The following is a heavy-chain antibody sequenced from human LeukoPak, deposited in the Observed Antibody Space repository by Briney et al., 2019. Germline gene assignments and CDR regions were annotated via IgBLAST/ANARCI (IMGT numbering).Heavy chain of an antibody. CDR3: ARGGLNWFDP. CDR2: IYSGGST. Sequence: AGRSPRLSCAASGFTVSSNYMSWVRQAPGKGLEWVSVIYSGGSTYYADSVKGRFTISRDNSKNTLYLQMNSLRAEDTAVYYCARGGLNWFDPWGQGTLVTVSS. J-gene: IGHJ5*02. CDR1: GFTVSSNY. V-gene: IGHV3-66*01.